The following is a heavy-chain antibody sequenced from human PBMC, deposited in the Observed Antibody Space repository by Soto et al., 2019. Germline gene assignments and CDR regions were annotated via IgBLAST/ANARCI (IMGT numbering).Heavy chain of an antibody. CDR1: GGSISSGGYY. J-gene: IGHJ4*02. D-gene: IGHD3-10*01. V-gene: IGHV4-31*03. CDR3: ARGPSRFGELLYSYYFDY. Sequence: SETLSLTCTVSGGSISSGGYYWSWIRQHPGKGLEWIGYIYYSGSTYYNPSLKSRVTISVDTSKNQFSLKLSSVTAADTAVYYCARGPSRFGELLYSYYFDYWGQGTLVTVSS. CDR2: IYYSGST.